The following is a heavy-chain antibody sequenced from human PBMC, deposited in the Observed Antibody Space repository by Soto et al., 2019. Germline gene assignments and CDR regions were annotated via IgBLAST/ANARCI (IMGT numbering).Heavy chain of an antibody. J-gene: IGHJ4*02. D-gene: IGHD3-9*01. CDR3: ARDGLTGYFDY. CDR1: GGSISSYY. V-gene: IGHV4-59*01. Sequence: ETLSLTCTVSGGSISSYYWSWIRQPPEKGLEWIGYIYYSGSTNYNPSLKSRVTISVDTSKNQFSLKLSSVTAADTAVYYCARDGLTGYFDYWGQGTLVTVSS. CDR2: IYYSGST.